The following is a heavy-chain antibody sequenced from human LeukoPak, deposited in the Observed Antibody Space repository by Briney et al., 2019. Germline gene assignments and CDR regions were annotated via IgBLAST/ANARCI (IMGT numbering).Heavy chain of an antibody. CDR2: IYTGGSA. CDR1: GFSFSNTY. Sequence: GGSLRLSCAASGFSFSNTYISWVRQPPGKGLEWVSVIYTGGSAYYAESVKGRFTISRDNSKNTLYLQMSSLRAEDTAVYYCARDAYSSGWYRWFAPWGQGTLVTVSS. J-gene: IGHJ5*02. CDR3: ARDAYSSGWYRWFAP. V-gene: IGHV3-53*01. D-gene: IGHD6-19*01.